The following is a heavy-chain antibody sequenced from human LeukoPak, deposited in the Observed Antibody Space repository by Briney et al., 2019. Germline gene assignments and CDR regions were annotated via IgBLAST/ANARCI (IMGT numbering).Heavy chain of an antibody. CDR1: GGSIRSSYYY. J-gene: IGHJ5*02. CDR3: ARGYSSSWYDWFDP. D-gene: IGHD6-13*01. V-gene: IGHV4-39*07. Sequence: SETLSLTCTVSGGSIRSSYYYWGWIRQPPGKGLEWIGEIYHSGSTNYNPSLKSRVTISVDKSKNQFSLKLSSVTAADTAVYYCARGYSSSWYDWFDPWGQGTLVTVSS. CDR2: IYHSGST.